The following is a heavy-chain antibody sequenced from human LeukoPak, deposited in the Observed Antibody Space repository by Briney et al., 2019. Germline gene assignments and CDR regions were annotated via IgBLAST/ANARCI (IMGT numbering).Heavy chain of an antibody. V-gene: IGHV4-39*07. J-gene: IGHJ5*02. CDR2: IYYSGST. CDR3: ARDRLLWFGELSMFDP. CDR1: RGSIRSPNYY. D-gene: IGHD3-10*01. Sequence: PSETLSLTCTVSRGSIRSPNYYWGWIRQPPGKGLEWMGNIYYSGSTYYKRSLKSRVTISVDTSKNQFSLKLSSVTAADTAVYYCARDRLLWFGELSMFDPWGQGTLVTVSS.